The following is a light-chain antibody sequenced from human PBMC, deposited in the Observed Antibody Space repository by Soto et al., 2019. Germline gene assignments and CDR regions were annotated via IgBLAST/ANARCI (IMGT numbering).Light chain of an antibody. Sequence: IQLTQSPSTLSSSLGDRVTLTCRASQSIRRWLAWYQQKPGKAPKARIYDASSLKSGVPSMFSGGGSGTDFTLTISSMQPDDFATYYCQQYITYPTFGQGTRLEI. J-gene: IGKJ5*01. CDR2: DAS. CDR1: QSIRRW. CDR3: QQYITYPT. V-gene: IGKV1-5*01.